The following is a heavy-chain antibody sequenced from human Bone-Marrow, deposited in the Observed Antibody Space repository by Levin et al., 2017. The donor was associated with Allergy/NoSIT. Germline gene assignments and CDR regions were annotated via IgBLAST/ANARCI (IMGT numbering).Heavy chain of an antibody. CDR1: GFTFDDYA. CDR3: ATLAVPYGDYAPFDY. CDR2: ISWNSGSI. V-gene: IGHV3-9*01. J-gene: IGHJ4*02. Sequence: SLKISCAASGFTFDDYAMHWVRQAPGKGLEWVSGISWNSGSIGYADSVKGRFTISRDNAKNSLYLQMNSLRAEDTALYYCATLAVPYGDYAPFDYWGQGTLVTVSS. D-gene: IGHD4-17*01.